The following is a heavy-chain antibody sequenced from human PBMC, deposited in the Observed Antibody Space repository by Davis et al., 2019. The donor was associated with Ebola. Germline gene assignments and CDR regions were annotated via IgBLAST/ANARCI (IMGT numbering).Heavy chain of an antibody. CDR1: GFTFSDYY. CDR2: ISSRGDYT. D-gene: IGHD6-19*01. CDR3: ARVKVAGSTTHFDY. Sequence: GESLKISCAASGFTFSDYYMSWIRQAPGKGLEWISYISSRGDYTNYADSVKGRFAISRDNAKNSLYLQMNSLRGEDTALYHCARVKVAGSTTHFDYWGQGTLVTVSS. J-gene: IGHJ4*02. V-gene: IGHV3-11*05.